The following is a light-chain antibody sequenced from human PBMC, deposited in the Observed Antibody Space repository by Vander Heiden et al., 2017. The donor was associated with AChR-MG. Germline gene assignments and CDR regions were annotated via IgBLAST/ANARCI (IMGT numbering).Light chain of an antibody. J-gene: IGKJ1*01. CDR2: DAS. CDR3: QQRSNWPWT. CDR1: QSVSSY. V-gene: IGKV3-11*01. Sequence: ELVFTQSPATLSVSPGERATLSCRASQSVSSYLAWYQQKPGQAPRLLIYDASNRATGIPARFSGSGSGTDFTLTISSLEPEDFAVYYCQQRSNWPWTFGQGTKVEIK.